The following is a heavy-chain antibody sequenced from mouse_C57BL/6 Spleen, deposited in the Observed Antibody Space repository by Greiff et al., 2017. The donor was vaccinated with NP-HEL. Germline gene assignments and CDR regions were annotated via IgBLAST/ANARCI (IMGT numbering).Heavy chain of an antibody. D-gene: IGHD2-1*01. CDR3: ARDGGYGNYLDY. V-gene: IGHV5-16*01. J-gene: IGHJ2*01. CDR2: INYDGSST. CDR1: GFTFSDYY. Sequence: EVKLMESEGGLVQPGSSMKLSCTASGFTFSDYYMAWVRQVPEKGLEWVANINYDGSSTYYLDSLKSRFIISRDNAKNILYLQMSSLKSEDTATYYCARDGGYGNYLDYWGQGTTLTVSS.